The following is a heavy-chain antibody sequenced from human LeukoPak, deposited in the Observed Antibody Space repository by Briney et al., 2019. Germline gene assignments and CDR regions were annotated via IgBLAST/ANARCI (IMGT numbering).Heavy chain of an antibody. CDR2: INHSGST. J-gene: IGHJ3*02. CDR3: AESGVVVRDAFDI. D-gene: IGHD3-22*01. Sequence: SETLSLTCAVYGASFSGYYWSWIRQPPRKGLEWIGEINHSGSTNYNPSLKSRVTISVDTSKNQFSLKLSSVTAADTAVYYCAESGVVVRDAFDIWGQGTMVTVSS. CDR1: GASFSGYY. V-gene: IGHV4-34*01.